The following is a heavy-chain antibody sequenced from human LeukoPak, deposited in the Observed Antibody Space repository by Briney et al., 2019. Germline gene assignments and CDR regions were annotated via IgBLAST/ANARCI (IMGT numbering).Heavy chain of an antibody. Sequence: GASVKVSCKASGYTFTGYYMHWVRQAPGQGLEWMGWINPNSGRTNYAQKFQGRVTMTRDTSISTAYMELSRLRSDDTAVYYCARRYYDSSGYYFDYWGQGTLVTVSS. J-gene: IGHJ4*02. CDR2: INPNSGRT. D-gene: IGHD3-22*01. CDR3: ARRYYDSSGYYFDY. V-gene: IGHV1-2*02. CDR1: GYTFTGYY.